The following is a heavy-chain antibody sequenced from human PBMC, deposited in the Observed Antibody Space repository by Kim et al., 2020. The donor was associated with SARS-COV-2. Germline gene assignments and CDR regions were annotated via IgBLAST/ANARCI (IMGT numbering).Heavy chain of an antibody. CDR3: ARRKNYCSSTSCHRGFDY. J-gene: IGHJ4*02. CDR1: GGSISSSSYY. Sequence: SETLSLTCTVSGGSISSSSYYWGWIRQPPGKGLEWIGSIYYSGSTYYNPSLKSRVTISVDTSKNQFSLKLSSVTAADTAVYYCARRKNYCSSTSCHRGFDYWGQGTLVTVSS. D-gene: IGHD2-2*02. CDR2: IYYSGST. V-gene: IGHV4-39*01.